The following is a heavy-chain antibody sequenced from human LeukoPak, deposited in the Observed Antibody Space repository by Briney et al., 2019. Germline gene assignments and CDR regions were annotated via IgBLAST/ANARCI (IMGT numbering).Heavy chain of an antibody. D-gene: IGHD5-12*01. CDR2: IYSGGST. CDR3: ARVEATIGYYYYGMDV. Sequence: PGGSLRLSCAASGFTVSSNYMSWVRQAPGKGLEWVSVIYSGGSTYYADSVKGRFTISIDNSKNTLYLQMNSLRAEDTAVYYCARVEATIGYYYYGMDVWGQGTTVTVSS. V-gene: IGHV3-66*01. CDR1: GFTVSSNY. J-gene: IGHJ6*02.